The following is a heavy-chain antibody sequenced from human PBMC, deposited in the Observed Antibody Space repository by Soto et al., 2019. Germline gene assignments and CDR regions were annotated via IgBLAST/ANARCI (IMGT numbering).Heavy chain of an antibody. CDR1: GFTFSSYG. CDR2: ISYDGSNK. V-gene: IGHV3-30*18. J-gene: IGHJ5*02. Sequence: GSLRLSCAASGFTFSSYGMHWVRQAPGKGLEWVAVISYDGSNKYYADSVKGRFTISRDNSKNTLYLQMNSLRAEDTAVYYCAKPNPKNWFDPWGQGTLVTVSS. CDR3: AKPNPKNWFDP. D-gene: IGHD2-8*01.